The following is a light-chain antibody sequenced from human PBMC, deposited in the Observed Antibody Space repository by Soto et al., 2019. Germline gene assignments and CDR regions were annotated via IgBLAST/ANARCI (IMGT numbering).Light chain of an antibody. Sequence: IQMTQSPSSLSASVGDSVSITCRASQAIGRHVAWYQQIPGKAPRVLIHAASTLQSGVPSRFSGSGSGTDFTLIISGLQAEDFATYYCQRIDTLPIFGGGTKVEI. CDR3: QRIDTLPI. CDR2: AAS. V-gene: IGKV1-9*01. J-gene: IGKJ4*01. CDR1: QAIGRH.